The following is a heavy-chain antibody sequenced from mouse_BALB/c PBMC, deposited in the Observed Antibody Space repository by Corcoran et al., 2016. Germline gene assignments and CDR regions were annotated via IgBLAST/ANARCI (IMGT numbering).Heavy chain of an antibody. CDR1: GYTFTTAG. D-gene: IGHD1-1*02. V-gene: IGHV9-4*02. Sequence: QIQLVQSGPELKKPGETVRISCKASGYTFTTAGMQWVQKMPGKGLKWIGWINTHSGVPKYAEDFKGRFAFSLETSASTAYLQISNLKNEDTATYFCARSGRGYAMDYGGQGTSVTVSS. CDR3: ARSGRGYAMDY. CDR2: INTHSGVP. J-gene: IGHJ4*01.